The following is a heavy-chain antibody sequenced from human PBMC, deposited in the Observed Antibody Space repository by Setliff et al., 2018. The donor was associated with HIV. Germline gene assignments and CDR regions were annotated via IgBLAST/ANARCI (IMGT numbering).Heavy chain of an antibody. J-gene: IGHJ4*02. Sequence: PSETLSLTCTVSGGSISSGSYYWSWIRQPAGKGLEWIGRIYASGSANYNPSLKSRVTTLVDTSKNQFSLKLSSVTAADTAMYYCARATYYYDSSGYYYKSYYFDYWGQGTLVTVS. V-gene: IGHV4-61*02. CDR3: ARATYYYDSSGYYYKSYYFDY. CDR1: GGSISSGSYY. D-gene: IGHD3-22*01. CDR2: IYASGSA.